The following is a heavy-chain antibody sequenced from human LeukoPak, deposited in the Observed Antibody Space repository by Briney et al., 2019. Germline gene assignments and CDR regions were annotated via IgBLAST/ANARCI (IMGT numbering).Heavy chain of an antibody. CDR1: GGSISSYY. CDR2: IYYSGST. CDR3: ARDLQGYCSSTSCYRWFDP. Sequence: SETPSLTCTVSGGSISSYYWSWIRQPPGKGLEWIGYIYYSGSTNYNPSLKSRVTISVDTSKNQFSLKLSSVTAADTAVYYCARDLQGYCSSTSCYRWFDPWGQGTLVTVSS. V-gene: IGHV4-59*01. J-gene: IGHJ5*02. D-gene: IGHD2-2*01.